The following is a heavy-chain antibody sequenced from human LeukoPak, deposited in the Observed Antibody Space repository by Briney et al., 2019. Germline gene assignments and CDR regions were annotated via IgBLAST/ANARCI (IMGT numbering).Heavy chain of an antibody. Sequence: ASVKVSCKASGYTFTHYYMHWVRQARGQGLEWMGVIGTSNGNTRYARNFRGRVTMTRDTSTSTVYMDLSSLRFDDTAVYYCARDPGGDYFGPGGYYAYWGQGTLVTVSS. J-gene: IGHJ4*02. D-gene: IGHD3-10*01. V-gene: IGHV1-46*01. CDR1: GYTFTHYY. CDR3: ARDPGGDYFGPGGYYAY. CDR2: IGTSNGNT.